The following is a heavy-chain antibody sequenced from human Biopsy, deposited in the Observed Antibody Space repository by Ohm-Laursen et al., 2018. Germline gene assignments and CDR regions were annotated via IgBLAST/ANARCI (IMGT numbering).Heavy chain of an antibody. V-gene: IGHV3-30*18. CDR2: ISYDGSKT. CDR1: GFNFDSYA. J-gene: IGHJ6*02. CDR3: AKDKGTFNFYYYGMDV. D-gene: IGHD2/OR15-2a*01. Sequence: SLRLSCAASGFNFDSYAMTWVRQAPGKGLEWVAAISYDGSKTDYGDSVKGRLNISRDNSKNTLDLQMSSLRVEDTAVYFCAKDKGTFNFYYYGMDVWGQGTTVTVSS.